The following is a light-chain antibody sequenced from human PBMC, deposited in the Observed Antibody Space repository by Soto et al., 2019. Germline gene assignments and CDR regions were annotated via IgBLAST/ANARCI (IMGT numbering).Light chain of an antibody. CDR3: ASYPTSSTHV. CDR2: DVS. CDR1: STDVGAFNY. V-gene: IGLV2-14*03. Sequence: QSALTQPASVSGSPGQSIAISCTGTSTDVGAFNYVSWYQQHPGKAPKFMIFDVSSRPSGVSDRFSGSKSGNTASLTISGLQTEDEADYYCASYPTSSTHVFGTGTKLTVL. J-gene: IGLJ1*01.